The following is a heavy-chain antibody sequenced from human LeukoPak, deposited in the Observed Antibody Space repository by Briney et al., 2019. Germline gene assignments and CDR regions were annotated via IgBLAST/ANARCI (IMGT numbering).Heavy chain of an antibody. D-gene: IGHD3-16*01. CDR3: AKGFSYAYDY. V-gene: IGHV3-23*01. J-gene: IGHJ4*02. Sequence: GGSLRLSCAASGFTFSTYAVNWVRQAPGKGLEWVSHIIGRGDRTYYADSVKGRFTISRDNSKNTLFLQMNSLGAEDTAVYYCAKGFSYAYDYWGQGTLVTVSS. CDR1: GFTFSTYA. CDR2: IIGRGDRT.